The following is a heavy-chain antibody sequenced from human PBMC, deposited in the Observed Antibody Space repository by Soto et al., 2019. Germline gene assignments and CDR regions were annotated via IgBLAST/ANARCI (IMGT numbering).Heavy chain of an antibody. CDR1: RGSFSGYY. CDR2: INHSGST. J-gene: IGHJ4*02. CDR3: AREGVKWLSPPGWYIS. V-gene: IGHV4-34*01. Sequence: PSETLSLTCGVYRGSFSGYYWSWIRQPPGRWLEWIGQINHSGSTNYNPSLKSRVTISVDPSKNQFSLKLSPVPAADTAVYYCAREGVKWLSPPGWYISWGQGXLVTVYS. D-gene: IGHD3-22*01.